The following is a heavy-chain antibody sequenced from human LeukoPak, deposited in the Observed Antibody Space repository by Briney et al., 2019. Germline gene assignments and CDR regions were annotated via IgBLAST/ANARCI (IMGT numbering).Heavy chain of an antibody. Sequence: ASVKVSCKASGYTFTSYDINWVRQATGQGHEWMGWMNPNSGNTGYAQKFQGRVTMTRNTSISTAYMELSSLRSEDTAVYYCARGYYSSGWPDAFDIWGQGTIVTVSS. CDR2: MNPNSGNT. CDR3: ARGYYSSGWPDAFDI. CDR1: GYTFTSYD. J-gene: IGHJ3*02. D-gene: IGHD6-19*01. V-gene: IGHV1-8*01.